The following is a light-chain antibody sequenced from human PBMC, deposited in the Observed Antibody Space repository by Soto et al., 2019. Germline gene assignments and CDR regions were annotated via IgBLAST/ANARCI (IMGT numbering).Light chain of an antibody. V-gene: IGLV2-11*01. CDR3: CSYAGSYTFV. CDR1: SSDVGGYNY. J-gene: IGLJ2*01. CDR2: DVS. Sequence: QSALTQPRSVSGSPGQSVTISCTVASSDVGGYNYVSWYQHHPGKAPKLIIYDVSKWPSGVPDRFSGSKSGNTASLSISGLLAEDEADYYCCSYAGSYTFVFGGSTKLTGL.